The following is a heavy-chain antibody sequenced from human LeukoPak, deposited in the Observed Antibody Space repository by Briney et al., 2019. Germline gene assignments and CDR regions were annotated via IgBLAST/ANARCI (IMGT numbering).Heavy chain of an antibody. CDR3: TTFSSSDV. Sequence: GGSLRLSCAASGFTFTNYAMSWVRQAPGKGLEWVAEITSDGREKYYVDSVKGRFTISRDNAKNSVDLHMNSLRAEDTAVYYCTTFSSSDVWGKGITVTVSS. J-gene: IGHJ6*04. D-gene: IGHD3-3*01. CDR2: ITSDGREK. CDR1: GFTFTNYA. V-gene: IGHV3-7*01.